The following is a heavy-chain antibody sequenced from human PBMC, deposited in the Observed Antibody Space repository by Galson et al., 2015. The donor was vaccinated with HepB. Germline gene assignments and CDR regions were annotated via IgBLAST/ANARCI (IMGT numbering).Heavy chain of an antibody. J-gene: IGHJ4*02. CDR3: AREGVVAVDY. CDR2: ISSSSSSI. D-gene: IGHD2-15*01. V-gene: IGHV3-48*01. CDR1: GFTFSSYS. Sequence: LRLSCAASGFTFSSYSMNWVRQAPGKGLEWVSYISSSSSSIYYADSVKGRFTISRDNAKNSLYLQMNSLRAEDTAVYYCAREGVVAVDYWGQGTLVTVSS.